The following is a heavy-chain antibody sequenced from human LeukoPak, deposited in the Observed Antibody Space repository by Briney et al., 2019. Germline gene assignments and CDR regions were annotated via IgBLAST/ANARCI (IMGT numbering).Heavy chain of an antibody. D-gene: IGHD2-15*01. J-gene: IGHJ6*03. CDR2: INPNSGGT. V-gene: IGHV1-2*02. Sequence: ASVKVSCKASEYTFTGYYMHWVRQAPGQGLEWMGWINPNSGGTNYAQKFQGRVTMTRDTSISTAYMELSRLRSDDTAVYYCARSVEGYCSGGSCYSYYYYMDVWGKGTTVTVSS. CDR1: EYTFTGYY. CDR3: ARSVEGYCSGGSCYSYYYYMDV.